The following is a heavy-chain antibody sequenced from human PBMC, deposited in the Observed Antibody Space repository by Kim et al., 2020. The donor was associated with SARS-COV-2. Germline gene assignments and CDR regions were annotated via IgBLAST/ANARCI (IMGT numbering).Heavy chain of an antibody. CDR2: ISSSSSTI. V-gene: IGHV3-48*02. CDR3: ASYYGSGSYYNAPGY. D-gene: IGHD3-10*01. J-gene: IGHJ4*02. CDR1: GFTFSSYS. Sequence: GGSLRLSCAASGFTFSSYSMNWVRQAPGKGLEWVSYISSSSSTIYYADSAKGRFTISRDNAKNSLYLQMNSLRDEDTAVYYCASYYGSGSYYNAPGYWGQGTLVTVSS.